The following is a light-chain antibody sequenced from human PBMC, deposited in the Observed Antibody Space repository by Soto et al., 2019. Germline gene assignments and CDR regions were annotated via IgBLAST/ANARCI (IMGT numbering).Light chain of an antibody. Sequence: DIQXRHTNKTLPACVGDRVTITCRASQSISSWLAWYQQKPGKAXKXXXYDASSLASGVPPRFSGSGSGKDFTLTISILQPDDFAPYYCQQDNSYSRTFGQGTKVDI. CDR1: QSISSW. V-gene: IGKV1-5*01. J-gene: IGKJ1*01. CDR3: QQDNSYSRT. CDR2: DAS.